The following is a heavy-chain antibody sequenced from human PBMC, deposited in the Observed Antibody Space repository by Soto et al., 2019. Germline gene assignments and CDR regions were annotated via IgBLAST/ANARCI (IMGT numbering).Heavy chain of an antibody. CDR3: ARPSGGSWSSFYY. CDR1: GFTFSSYG. Sequence: QVQLVESGGGVVQPGRSLRLSCAASGFTFSSYGMHWVRQAPGKGLEWVAVIWYDGSNKYYADSVKGRFTISRDNSKNTLYLQMNSLRAEDTAVYYWARPSGGSWSSFYYWGQGTLVTVSS. J-gene: IGHJ4*02. CDR2: IWYDGSNK. V-gene: IGHV3-33*01. D-gene: IGHD1-26*01.